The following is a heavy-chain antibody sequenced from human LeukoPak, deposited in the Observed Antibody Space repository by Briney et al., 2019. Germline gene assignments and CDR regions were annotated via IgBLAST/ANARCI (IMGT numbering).Heavy chain of an antibody. CDR3: ATSYSVLGAFDI. D-gene: IGHD2-21*01. J-gene: IGHJ3*02. Sequence: SETLSLTCAVYGGSFSGYYWSWIRQPPGKGLEWIGEINHSGSTNYNPSLKSRVTISVDTSKNQFSLKLSSVTAADTAVYYCATSYSVLGAFDIWGQGTMVTVSS. CDR2: INHSGST. CDR1: GGSFSGYY. V-gene: IGHV4-34*01.